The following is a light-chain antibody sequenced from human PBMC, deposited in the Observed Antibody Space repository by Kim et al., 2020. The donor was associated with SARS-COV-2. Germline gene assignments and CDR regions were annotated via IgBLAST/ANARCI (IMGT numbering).Light chain of an antibody. Sequence: QSVLTQPASVSGSPGQSITISCIGTSSDVGGYNYVSWYQQHPGKAPKLMIYDVSNRPSGVSNRFSGSKSGNTASLTISGLQAEDEADYYCSSYTSSSTRVFGGGNQLTVL. CDR1: SSDVGGYNY. J-gene: IGLJ2*01. CDR2: DVS. V-gene: IGLV2-14*03. CDR3: SSYTSSSTRV.